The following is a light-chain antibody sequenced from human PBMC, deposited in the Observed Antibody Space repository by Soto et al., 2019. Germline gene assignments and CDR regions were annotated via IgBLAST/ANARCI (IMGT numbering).Light chain of an antibody. Sequence: DIVMTQSPLSLPVTPGEPASISCRSSQSLLHSNGYNYLVWYLQKPGQSPQLLIYLGSNRASGVPDRLSGSGTDTDFTLKISRVEAEEVGVYYCMQPLQSLTFGQGTKVEI. CDR2: LGS. J-gene: IGKJ1*01. V-gene: IGKV2-28*01. CDR1: QSLLHSNGYNY. CDR3: MQPLQSLT.